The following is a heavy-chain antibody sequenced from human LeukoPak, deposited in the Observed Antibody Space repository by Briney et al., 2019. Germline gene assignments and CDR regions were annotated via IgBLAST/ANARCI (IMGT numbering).Heavy chain of an antibody. CDR1: GFTFSSYG. CDR2: IRYDGSNK. D-gene: IGHD5-12*01. J-gene: IGHJ4*02. V-gene: IGHV3-30*02. Sequence: PGGSLRLSCAASGFTFSSYGMHWVRQAPGKGLEWVAFIRYDGSNKYYADSVKGRFTISRDNSKNTLYLQMNSLRAEDTAVYYCAKEASPYSGYDPYYFDYWGQGTLVTVSS. CDR3: AKEASPYSGYDPYYFDY.